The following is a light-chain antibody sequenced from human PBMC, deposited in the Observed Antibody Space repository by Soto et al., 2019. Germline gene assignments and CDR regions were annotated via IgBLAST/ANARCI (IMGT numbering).Light chain of an antibody. Sequence: EIVLTQSPATLSLSPGERATLSCRASQSVSSYLAWYQQKPGQAPRLLIYDASNRATGIPARFSGSGSGTHFTLTINSLEPEDFALYYCQQRGNWPLTFGGGTKVEIK. J-gene: IGKJ4*01. V-gene: IGKV3-11*01. CDR1: QSVSSY. CDR3: QQRGNWPLT. CDR2: DAS.